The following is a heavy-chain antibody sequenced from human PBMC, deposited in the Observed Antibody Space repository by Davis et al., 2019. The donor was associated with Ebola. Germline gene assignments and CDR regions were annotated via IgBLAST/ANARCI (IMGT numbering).Heavy chain of an antibody. J-gene: IGHJ3*02. CDR3: ARDFGSGGNGAFDT. CDR2: ISRDGATI. V-gene: IGHV3-9*01. Sequence: SLKISCAASGFTFDRYAIHWVRQGPGKGLEWVSSISRDGATIAYADSVEGRFTISRDNAKNSLYLQMNGLRTEDTALYFCARDFGSGGNGAFDTWGQGTMVTVSS. D-gene: IGHD4-23*01. CDR1: GFTFDRYA.